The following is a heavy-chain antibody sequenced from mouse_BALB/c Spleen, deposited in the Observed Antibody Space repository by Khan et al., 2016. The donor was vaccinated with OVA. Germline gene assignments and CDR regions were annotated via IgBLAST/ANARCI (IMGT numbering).Heavy chain of an antibody. V-gene: IGHV2-2*02. CDR2: IWSGGST. D-gene: IGHD2-14*01. J-gene: IGHJ1*01. Sequence: QVQLQQPGPGLVQPSQSLSITCTVSGFSLTSYGVHWVRQSPGKGLEWLGVIWSGGSTDYNAAFISRLSISKDNSKSQVFFKMNSLQANDTAIYYCARNRRYDGYWYFDVWGAGTTVTVSS. CDR1: GFSLTSYG. CDR3: ARNRRYDGYWYFDV.